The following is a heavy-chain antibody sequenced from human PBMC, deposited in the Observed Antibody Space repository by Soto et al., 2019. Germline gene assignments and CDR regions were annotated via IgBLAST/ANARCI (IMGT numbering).Heavy chain of an antibody. CDR3: ARVYRNRSWYNYLDY. CDR2: VYPGDSDT. Sequence: GESLKISCQGFGYSFSSNWIAWVRQMPGTGLEWMGIVYPGDSDTKYSLSFEGQVTFSADKSISTAYLEWSSLKASDTAIYYCARVYRNRSWYNYLDYWGQGTLVTVSS. J-gene: IGHJ4*02. D-gene: IGHD6-13*01. V-gene: IGHV5-51*01. CDR1: GYSFSSNW.